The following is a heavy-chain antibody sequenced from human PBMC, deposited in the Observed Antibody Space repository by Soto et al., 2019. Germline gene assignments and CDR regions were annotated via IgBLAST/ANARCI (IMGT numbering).Heavy chain of an antibody. CDR3: ARGTRGVRQLTMIVVVIKIGIWFDP. Sequence: SETLSLTCAVYGGSFSGYYWSWIRQPPGKGLEWIGEINHSGSTNYNPSLKSRVTISVDTSKNQFSLKLSSVTAADTAVYYCARGTRGVRQLTMIVVVIKIGIWFDPWGQGTLVTVSS. CDR1: GGSFSGYY. D-gene: IGHD3-22*01. V-gene: IGHV4-34*01. CDR2: INHSGST. J-gene: IGHJ5*02.